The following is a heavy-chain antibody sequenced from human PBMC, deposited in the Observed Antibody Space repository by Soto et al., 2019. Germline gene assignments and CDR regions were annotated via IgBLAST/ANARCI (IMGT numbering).Heavy chain of an antibody. J-gene: IGHJ4*02. D-gene: IGHD6-13*01. Sequence: QVQLVESGGGVVQPGRSLRLSCAASGFTFSSYAMNWVRQAPGKGLDWVAVISYDGNNKYYADSVKGRFTISRDKSKNTVYMQMNSLRVEDTAVYYCARTLIGSSWYTNDYWGQGTMVSVSS. CDR1: GFTFSSYA. V-gene: IGHV3-30-3*01. CDR2: ISYDGNNK. CDR3: ARTLIGSSWYTNDY.